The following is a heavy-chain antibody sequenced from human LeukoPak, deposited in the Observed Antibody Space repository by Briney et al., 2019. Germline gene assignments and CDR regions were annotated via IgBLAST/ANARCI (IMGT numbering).Heavy chain of an antibody. D-gene: IGHD6-13*01. CDR3: ARGSLYSSSWLALNWFDP. J-gene: IGHJ5*02. Sequence: SETLSLTCGVSGGSITNTNYWTWVRQPPGKGLEWIGEVNLQGSTNYNPSHMGRVAIAVDTSENHISLQLTSVTAADTAVYYCARGSLYSSSWLALNWFDPWGQGTLVTVSS. CDR2: VNLQGST. CDR1: GGSITNTNY. V-gene: IGHV4-4*02.